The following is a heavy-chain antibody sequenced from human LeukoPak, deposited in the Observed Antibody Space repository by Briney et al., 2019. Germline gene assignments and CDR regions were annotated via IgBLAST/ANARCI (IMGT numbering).Heavy chain of an antibody. CDR2: ISSGSSYI. CDR1: GFTVSSNY. V-gene: IGHV3-21*01. CDR3: ARGASSGYYGYSDY. Sequence: GGSLRLSCAASGFTVSSNYMSWVRQAPGKGLEWASSISSGSSYIYYADSVEGRFTISRDNAKNSLYLQMNSLRAEDTAVYYCARGASSGYYGYSDYWGQGTLVTVSS. J-gene: IGHJ4*02. D-gene: IGHD3-22*01.